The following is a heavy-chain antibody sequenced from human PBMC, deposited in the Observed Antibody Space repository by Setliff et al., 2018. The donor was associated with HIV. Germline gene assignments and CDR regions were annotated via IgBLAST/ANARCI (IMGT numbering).Heavy chain of an antibody. V-gene: IGHV4-34*01. J-gene: IGHJ4*02. D-gene: IGHD7-27*01. CDR1: GRSFSGYY. CDR3: ARLFGANSIGGVH. Sequence: SETLSLTCAVYGRSFSGYYWNWIRQSPGKGLEWIGNIYYSGNTYYNPSLKSRVTISVDTSTNQFSLKLNSVPAADTAVYYCARLFGANSIGGVHWGQGTLVTVSS. CDR2: IYYSGNT.